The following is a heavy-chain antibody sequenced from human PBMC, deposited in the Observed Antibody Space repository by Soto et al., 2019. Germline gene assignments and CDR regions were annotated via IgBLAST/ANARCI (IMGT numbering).Heavy chain of an antibody. CDR1: GFTFSNYG. J-gene: IGHJ4*02. CDR3: AKEGGLLRTSTIYRYDY. CDR2: ISNEGTVT. Sequence: QVQLVESGGGVVYPGRSLRLSCAASGFTFSNYGMHWVRQAPGKGLEWVAVISNEGTVTYYADSVKGRFTISSDNSKNAMSLQMNNLRPEDTDVYYYAKEGGLLRTSTIYRYDYWGQGALVTVSS. D-gene: IGHD3-3*01. V-gene: IGHV3-30*18.